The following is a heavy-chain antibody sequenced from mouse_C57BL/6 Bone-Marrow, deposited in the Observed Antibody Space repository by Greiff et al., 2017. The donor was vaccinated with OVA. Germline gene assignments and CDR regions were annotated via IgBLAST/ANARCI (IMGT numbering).Heavy chain of an antibody. V-gene: IGHV1-80*01. CDR2: IYPGDGDT. CDR1: GYAFSSYW. D-gene: IGHD1-1*01. J-gene: IGHJ2*01. CDR3: ASDGSSLYFDY. Sequence: VQLQQSGAELVKPGASVKISCKASGYAFSSYWMNWVKQRPGKGLEWIGQIYPGDGDTNYNGKFKGKATLTADKSSSTAYMQLSSLTSEDSAVYFCASDGSSLYFDYWGQGTTLTVSS.